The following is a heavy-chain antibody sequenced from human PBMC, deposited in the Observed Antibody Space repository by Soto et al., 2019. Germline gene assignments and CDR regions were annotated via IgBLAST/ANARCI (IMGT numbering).Heavy chain of an antibody. CDR2: ISGSGGST. CDR1: GFTFSSFA. Sequence: GSLRLSCAASGFTFSSFAMSWVRQAPGKALDWVSAISGSGGSTYSADSVKGRFTISRDNSKNTLYLQMSSLRAEDTTVYYCARGFSSGKGSPTDFWGQGALVTVSS. D-gene: IGHD6-13*01. J-gene: IGHJ4*02. CDR3: ARGFSSGKGSPTDF. V-gene: IGHV3-23*01.